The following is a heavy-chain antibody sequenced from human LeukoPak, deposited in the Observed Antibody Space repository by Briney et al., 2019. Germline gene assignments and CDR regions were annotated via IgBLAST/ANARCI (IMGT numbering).Heavy chain of an antibody. CDR1: GGSISSTSYY. CDR3: ARDYYGSGSLDY. Sequence: SETPSLTCNVSGGSISSTSYYWGWIRQPPGKGLEWIGTIYYSGTTYYNPSLKSRVTISVDTSKNQFSLKLSSVTAADTAVYYCARDYYGSGSLDYWGQGTLVTVSS. V-gene: IGHV4-39*07. J-gene: IGHJ4*02. CDR2: IYYSGTT. D-gene: IGHD3-10*01.